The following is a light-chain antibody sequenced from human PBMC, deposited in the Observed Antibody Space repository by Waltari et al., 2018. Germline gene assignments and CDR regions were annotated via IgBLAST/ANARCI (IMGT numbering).Light chain of an antibody. Sequence: DIVMTQSPDSLAVSLGERATINCKSRPSVLYSSNNKNYLAWYQQKPGQPPRLLIYWASTRQSGVPDRFSGSGSGTDFTLTISSLQAEDVAVYYCQQYYNTPYTFGQGTKLEIK. V-gene: IGKV4-1*01. CDR3: QQYYNTPYT. J-gene: IGKJ2*01. CDR2: WAS. CDR1: PSVLYSSNNKNY.